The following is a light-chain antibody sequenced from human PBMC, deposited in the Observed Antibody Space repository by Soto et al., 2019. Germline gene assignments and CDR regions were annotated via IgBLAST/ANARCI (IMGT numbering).Light chain of an antibody. CDR3: QQSYSLPYT. V-gene: IGKV1-39*01. CDR2: AAS. J-gene: IGKJ2*01. Sequence: DIQMTQSPSSLSASVGDRVTITCRASQSVGSLLNWFQQRPGIAPKLLIYAASTLQSGAPSRFSGSGAGTDFTLIISSLQPEDFATYYCQQSYSLPYTFGQGTKLDI. CDR1: QSVGSL.